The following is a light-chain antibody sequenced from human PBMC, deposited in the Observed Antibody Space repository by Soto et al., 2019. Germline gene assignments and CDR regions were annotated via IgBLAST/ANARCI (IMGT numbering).Light chain of an antibody. J-gene: IGKJ3*01. V-gene: IGKV3-15*01. CDR2: RAS. CDR3: QQYNNWPPVFS. Sequence: DIVMTQSPATLSVSPGQRATLSCRASQSISSNLAWYQQKPGQAPRLLIFRASTRAAGIPGRFSGSRSGTEFTLTISSLQSGDAAVYYCQQYNNWPPVFSFGPGTNVDIK. CDR1: QSISSN.